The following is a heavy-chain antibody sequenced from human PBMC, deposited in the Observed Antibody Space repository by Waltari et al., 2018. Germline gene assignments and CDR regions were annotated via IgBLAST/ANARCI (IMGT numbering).Heavy chain of an antibody. Sequence: QGPLVQSGAEVKKPGSSVKVPCMAAGGTFNIPTFICVRQAPGKGLEWMGRIIHILGTTNYAQKFLDRVSISADEYTSTVYMEVNSLRFEDTAVYYCAREGSGWHNGHNWFDPWGQGTLVTVSS. CDR3: AREGSGWHNGHNWFDP. J-gene: IGHJ5*02. CDR2: IIHILGTT. CDR1: GGTFNIPT. D-gene: IGHD6-19*01. V-gene: IGHV1-69*11.